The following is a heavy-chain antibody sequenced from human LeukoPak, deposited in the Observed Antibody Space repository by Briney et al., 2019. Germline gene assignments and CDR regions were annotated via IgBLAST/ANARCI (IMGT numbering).Heavy chain of an antibody. D-gene: IGHD3-9*01. J-gene: IGHJ6*03. CDR2: ISSSSSYI. V-gene: IGHV3-21*04. Sequence: PGGSLRLSCAASGFTFSSYWMHWVRQAPGKGLEWVSSISSSSSYIYYADSVKGRFTISRDNAKNSLYLQMNSLRAEDTAVYYCARGGNFDWLLLYYYYYMDVWGKGTTVTVSS. CDR3: ARGGNFDWLLLYYYYYMDV. CDR1: GFTFSSYW.